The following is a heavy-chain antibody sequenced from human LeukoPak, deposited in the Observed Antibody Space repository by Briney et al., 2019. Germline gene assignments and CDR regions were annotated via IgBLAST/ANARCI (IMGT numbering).Heavy chain of an antibody. V-gene: IGHV4-59*08. Sequence: PSGTLSLTCTVSGVSITSFYWSWIRQPPGKGLEWIGHIYFSGSTNYNPSLKSRVTVSLDTTKNQVSLKLSSVSAADTAVYYCASTGYCIGGSCYSNYFDHWGQGTLVTVSS. CDR1: GVSITSFY. CDR2: IYFSGST. J-gene: IGHJ4*02. D-gene: IGHD2-15*01. CDR3: ASTGYCIGGSCYSNYFDH.